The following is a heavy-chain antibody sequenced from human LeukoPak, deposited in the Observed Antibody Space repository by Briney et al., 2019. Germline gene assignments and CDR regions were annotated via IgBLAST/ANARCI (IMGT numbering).Heavy chain of an antibody. CDR3: ARSTVYDQGSGGFDY. CDR2: ISYGGSNE. J-gene: IGHJ4*02. V-gene: IGHV3-30*04. CDR1: GFTFSNYA. D-gene: IGHD1-14*01. Sequence: GGSLRLSCAASGFTFSNYAMHWVRQAPGKGLQWVAVISYGGSNEYYAESVKGRVTISRDNSKNTLYLQMNSLRAEDRAVYYCARSTVYDQGSGGFDYWGQGTLVTVSS.